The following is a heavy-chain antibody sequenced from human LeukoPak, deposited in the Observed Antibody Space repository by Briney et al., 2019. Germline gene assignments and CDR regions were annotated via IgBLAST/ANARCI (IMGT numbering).Heavy chain of an antibody. CDR1: GGSISSGDYY. D-gene: IGHD1-26*01. Sequence: SETLSLTCTVSGGSISSGDYYWSWTRQHPGKGLEWIGYIYYSGSTYYNPSLRSRVTISVDTSKNQFSLKLSSVTAADTAVYYCARRDVGAFDIWGQGTVVTVSS. V-gene: IGHV4-31*03. CDR2: IYYSGST. CDR3: ARRDVGAFDI. J-gene: IGHJ3*02.